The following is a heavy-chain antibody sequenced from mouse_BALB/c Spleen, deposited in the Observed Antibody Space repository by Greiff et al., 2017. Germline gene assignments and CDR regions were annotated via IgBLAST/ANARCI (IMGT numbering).Heavy chain of an antibody. CDR1: GYTFTSYW. Sequence: VQLQQSGAELARPGASVKLSCKASGYTFTSYWMQWVKQRPGQGLEWIGAIYPGDGDTRYTQKFKGKPTLTADKSSSTAYMQLSSLASEDSAVYYCARDGNYGDYWGQGTSVTVSS. V-gene: IGHV1-87*01. D-gene: IGHD2-1*01. CDR2: IYPGDGDT. CDR3: ARDGNYGDY. J-gene: IGHJ4*01.